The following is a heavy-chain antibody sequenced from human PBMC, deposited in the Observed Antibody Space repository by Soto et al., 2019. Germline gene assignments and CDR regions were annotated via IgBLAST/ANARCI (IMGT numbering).Heavy chain of an antibody. CDR1: GGSISSYY. Sequence: SETLSLTCTVSGGSISSYYWSWIRQPPGKGLEWIGYIYYSGSTNYNPSLKSRVTISVDTSKNQFSLKLRSVTAADTAVYYCARHRYISGWHPLDYWGQGTLVTVSS. V-gene: IGHV4-59*08. CDR2: IYYSGST. J-gene: IGHJ4*02. D-gene: IGHD6-19*01. CDR3: ARHRYISGWHPLDY.